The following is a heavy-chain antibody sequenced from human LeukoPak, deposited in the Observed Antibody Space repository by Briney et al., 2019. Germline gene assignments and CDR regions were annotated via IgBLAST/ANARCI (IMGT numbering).Heavy chain of an antibody. Sequence: ASVKVSCKASGYTFTGNYMYWVRQAPGQGLEWMGWINTNTGGANYVQKFQGRVTLTRDTSISTAYMELSRLTSDDTAVYYCARARGSYSFDYGGQGTLVTVSS. D-gene: IGHD1-26*01. CDR1: GYTFTGNY. CDR3: ARARGSYSFDY. V-gene: IGHV1-2*02. J-gene: IGHJ4*02. CDR2: INTNTGGA.